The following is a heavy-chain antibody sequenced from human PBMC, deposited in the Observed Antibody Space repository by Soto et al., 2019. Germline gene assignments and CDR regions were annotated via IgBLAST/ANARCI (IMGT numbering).Heavy chain of an antibody. CDR1: GFPLRPSP. Sequence: VRLVDSGGGVVQPGGSLRLSCAASGFPLRPSPMHWLRQTPGKGLEWLTVLSFDGKVKHYADSVGGRFTISRDISENTLYLQMNSLRGEDTAVYYCARDPLRGSPDYFDHWGQGTLVTVSS. V-gene: IGHV3-30*04. D-gene: IGHD1-1*01. CDR2: LSFDGKVK. J-gene: IGHJ4*02. CDR3: ARDPLRGSPDYFDH.